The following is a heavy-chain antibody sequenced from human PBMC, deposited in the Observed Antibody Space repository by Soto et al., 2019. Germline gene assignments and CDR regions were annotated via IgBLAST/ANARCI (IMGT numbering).Heavy chain of an antibody. V-gene: IGHV3-23*01. CDR3: AKIMSGRSYNWFDP. J-gene: IGHJ5*02. CDR2: ISGSVGST. CDR1: GFSVSSYA. D-gene: IGHD2-15*01. Sequence: XVCLRLACAACGFSVSSYAMTWVRQAPGKGLEWVPAISGSVGSTYYADPVKGRFTISRDNSKNTLYLQMNSLRAEDTAVYYCAKIMSGRSYNWFDPWAQRTLVTVSS.